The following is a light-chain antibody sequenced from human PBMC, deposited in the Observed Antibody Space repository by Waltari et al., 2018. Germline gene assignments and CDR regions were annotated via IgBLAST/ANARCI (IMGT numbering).Light chain of an antibody. CDR2: AVS. CDR3: SSYTSTDTWV. V-gene: IGLV2-14*03. Sequence: QSALTQHASVSGSPGQSITIPCTGTSSDIGTYNLVSWYQQHPGKAPKLMIYAVSNRPSGVSNRFSASKSGNTASLTISGLQAEDEADYYCSSYTSTDTWVFGGGTKLTVL. CDR1: SSDIGTYNL. J-gene: IGLJ3*02.